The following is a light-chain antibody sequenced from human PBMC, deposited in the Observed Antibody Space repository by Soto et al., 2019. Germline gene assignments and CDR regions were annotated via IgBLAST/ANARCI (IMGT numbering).Light chain of an antibody. J-gene: IGKJ2*01. CDR2: AAS. Sequence: DIQMTQSPSSLSASVGDRVTITCRASQSIRTYLNWYQQKPGRAPKLLIYAASSLQSGVPSRFSGSGSGTAFTLTISSLQPEDFATYYCQQSYSNPRTFGQGTKLEIK. CDR1: QSIRTY. V-gene: IGKV1-39*01. CDR3: QQSYSNPRT.